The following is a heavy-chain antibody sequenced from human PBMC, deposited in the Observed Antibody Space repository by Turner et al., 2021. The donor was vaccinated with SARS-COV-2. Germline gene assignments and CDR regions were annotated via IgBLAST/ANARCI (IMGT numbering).Heavy chain of an antibody. V-gene: IGHV3-21*01. CDR1: GFNFSNFV. Sequence: EVQLVESGGGLVKSGGSLTLSCAVSGFNFSNFVMSWVRQAPGKGLEWVSSISSNSSCRYYADSMRGRITISRDNAKNSLYLQVKSLRVEDAAFYYCARTSPSISGIIIDYWGQGTLVTVSS. CDR2: ISSNSSCR. CDR3: ARTSPSISGIIIDY. J-gene: IGHJ4*02. D-gene: IGHD1-1*01.